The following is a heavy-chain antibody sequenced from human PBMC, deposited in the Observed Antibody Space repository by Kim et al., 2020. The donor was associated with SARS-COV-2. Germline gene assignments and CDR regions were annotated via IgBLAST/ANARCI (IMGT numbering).Heavy chain of an antibody. CDR1: GGSFSGYH. CDR3: ARGRAGVVPGPILGIGPHYDYYVMDV. Sequence: SETLSLTCAVYGGSFSGYHWSWIRQPPGKGLDWIGGINHSGRTNYNPSLKSRVTISVDTSKNQFSLKLRYVTAADTAVYYCARGRAGVVPGPILGIGPHYDYYVMDVWGQGTTVTVSS. J-gene: IGHJ6*02. V-gene: IGHV4-34*01. CDR2: INHSGRT. D-gene: IGHD2-2*02.